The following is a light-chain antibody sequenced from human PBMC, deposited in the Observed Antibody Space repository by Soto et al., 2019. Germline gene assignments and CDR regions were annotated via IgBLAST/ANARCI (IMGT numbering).Light chain of an antibody. V-gene: IGKV3-15*01. CDR2: RAS. J-gene: IGKJ1*01. CDR3: QQYNNWPRT. CDR1: QSVNSN. Sequence: EIVMTQSPATLSVSPGERATLSCRASQSVNSNLAWYQQKPGQAPRLLIYRASTRATGIPARFSGSGSGTDFTLIISGLQSEDFAVYYCQQYNNWPRTFGQGTKVDIK.